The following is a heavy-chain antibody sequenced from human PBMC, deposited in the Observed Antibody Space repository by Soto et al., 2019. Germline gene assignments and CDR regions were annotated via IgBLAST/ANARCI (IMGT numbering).Heavy chain of an antibody. CDR3: ARDDSGYTGSHYIDYFNF. J-gene: IGHJ4*02. D-gene: IGHD1-26*01. V-gene: IGHV1-3*01. CDR1: GYTFGSNA. CDR2: INAGNGNT. Sequence: GASVKVSCKASGYTFGSNAIQWVRQAPGQRLEWMGWINAGNGNTKYSQKFQGRVTITRDTSAGTTYMELSSLTSEDTAIYYCARDDSGYTGSHYIDYFNFWGQGTLVTVSS.